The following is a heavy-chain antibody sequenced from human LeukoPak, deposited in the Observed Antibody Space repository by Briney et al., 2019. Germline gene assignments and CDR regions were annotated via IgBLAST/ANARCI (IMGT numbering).Heavy chain of an antibody. V-gene: IGHV5-51*01. CDR3: ARLGGSNSPLDD. CDR1: GYSFTSYW. CDR2: IYPYDSDT. J-gene: IGHJ4*02. Sequence: GESLKISCESSGYSFTSYWIGWVRQMPGKGLEWMGSIYPYDSDTKYSPSFQGQVTISSDNSITTAYLQWTSLRASDTAMYYCARLGGSNSPLDDWGQGTLVTVSS. D-gene: IGHD2-15*01.